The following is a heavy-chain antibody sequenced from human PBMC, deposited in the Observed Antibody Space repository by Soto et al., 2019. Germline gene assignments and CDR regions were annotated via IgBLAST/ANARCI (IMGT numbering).Heavy chain of an antibody. CDR1: GYTFTSYY. CDR2: INPSGGST. J-gene: IGHJ4*02. D-gene: IGHD5-18*01. CDR3: ARDQSRALSGYSYGLDY. V-gene: IGHV1-46*01. Sequence: ASVKVSCKASGYTFTSYYMHWVRQAPGQGLEWMGIINPSGGSTSYAQKFQGRVTMTRDTSTSTVYMELSSLRSEDTAVYYCARDQSRALSGYSYGLDYWGQGTLVTVSS.